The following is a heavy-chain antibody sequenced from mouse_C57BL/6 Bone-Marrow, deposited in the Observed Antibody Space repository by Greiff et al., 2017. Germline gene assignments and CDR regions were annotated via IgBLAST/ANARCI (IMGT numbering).Heavy chain of an antibody. CDR1: GYSFTGYY. Sequence: EVQRVESGPELVKPGASVKISCKASGYSFTGYYMNWVKQSPEKSLEWIGEINPSTGGTTYNQKFKAKATLNVDKSSSTAYMQLKSLTSEESAVYTCVPLYYSGSSYNSDYWGQDATLTDSS. D-gene: IGHD1-1*01. J-gene: IGHJ2*01. CDR3: VPLYYSGSSYNSDY. V-gene: IGHV1-42*01. CDR2: INPSTGGT.